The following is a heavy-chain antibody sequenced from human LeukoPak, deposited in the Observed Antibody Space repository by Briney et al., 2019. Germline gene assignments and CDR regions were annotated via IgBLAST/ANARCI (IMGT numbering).Heavy chain of an antibody. CDR2: ISGSGGST. CDR1: GFTFRIYS. D-gene: IGHD4-23*01. V-gene: IGHV3-23*01. CDR3: AKDYGGNSN. Sequence: PGGSLRLPCAPSGFTFRIYSMSGVPQSPGKGLECVSAISGSGGSTYYADSVKGRFPISRDNSKNTLYLQMNSLRAEDTAVYYCAKDYGGNSNWGQGTLVTVSS. J-gene: IGHJ4*02.